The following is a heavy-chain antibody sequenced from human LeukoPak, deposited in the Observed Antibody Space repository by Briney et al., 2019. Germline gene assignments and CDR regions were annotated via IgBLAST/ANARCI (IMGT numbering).Heavy chain of an antibody. V-gene: IGHV3-23*03. CDR2: IYSGGST. J-gene: IGHJ4*02. D-gene: IGHD2-2*01. Sequence: GGSLRLSCAASGFTFSSYGMSWVRQAPGKGLEWVSVIYSGGSTYYADSVKGRFTISRDNSKNTLYLQMNSLRAEDTAVYYCAKGFYCSSSTCLDYWGQGTLVTVSS. CDR1: GFTFSSYG. CDR3: AKGFYCSSSTCLDY.